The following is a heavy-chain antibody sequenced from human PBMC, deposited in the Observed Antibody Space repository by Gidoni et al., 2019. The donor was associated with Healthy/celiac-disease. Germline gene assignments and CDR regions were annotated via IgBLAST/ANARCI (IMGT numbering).Heavy chain of an antibody. J-gene: IGHJ6*02. Sequence: QVQLVQSGAEVKKPGASVKGSCKVSGYTLTELSIHWVRQAPGKGLEWMGGFDPEDGETIYAQKFQGRVTMTEDTSTDTAYMELSSLRSEDTAVYYCATDRPGGIVGATTYYYGMDVWGQGTTVTVSS. CDR2: FDPEDGET. CDR3: ATDRPGGIVGATTYYYGMDV. D-gene: IGHD1-26*01. CDR1: GYTLTELS. V-gene: IGHV1-24*01.